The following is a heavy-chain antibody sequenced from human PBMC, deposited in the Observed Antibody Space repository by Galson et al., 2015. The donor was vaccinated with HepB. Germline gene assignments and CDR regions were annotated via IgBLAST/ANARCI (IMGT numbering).Heavy chain of an antibody. CDR1: GFTFRNYG. CDR3: ARVGITFGGVIVRSWYFDL. D-gene: IGHD3-16*02. CDR2: IWYDGSNK. J-gene: IGHJ2*01. V-gene: IGHV3-33*01. Sequence: SLRLSCAASGFTFRNYGMHWVRQAPGKGLEWVAVIWYDGSNKYYADSVKGRSTISRDNSKNTLYLQMNSLRAEDTAVYYCARVGITFGGVIVRSWYFDLWGRGTLVTVSS.